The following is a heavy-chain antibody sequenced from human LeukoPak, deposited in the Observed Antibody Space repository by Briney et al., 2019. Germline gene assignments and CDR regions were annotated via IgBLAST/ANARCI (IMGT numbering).Heavy chain of an antibody. CDR1: GFTFNNAW. Sequence: PGGSLRLSCAASGFTFNNAWMSWVRQAPGKGLEWVAVISYDGSNKFYADSVRGRFTISRDNSKNTLFLQMNSLRPEDTAVYYCARGPDYDILADYFDYWGQGTLVTVSS. D-gene: IGHD3-9*01. CDR3: ARGPDYDILADYFDY. J-gene: IGHJ4*02. V-gene: IGHV3-30*03. CDR2: ISYDGSNK.